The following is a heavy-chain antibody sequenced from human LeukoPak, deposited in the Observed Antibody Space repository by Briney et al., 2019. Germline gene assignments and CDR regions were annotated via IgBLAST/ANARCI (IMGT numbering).Heavy chain of an antibody. D-gene: IGHD2-15*01. Sequence: GGSLRLSCEASGFRFSDYWMTWVRQAPGKGLEWVANIKEDGREKYYVDPVKGRFTLSKDNAKNSVYLQMNSLGAEDTAVYYCARGWGEKGYCRGGTCNNPQFDYWGQAILVTVS. CDR3: ARGWGEKGYCRGGTCNNPQFDY. CDR2: IKEDGREK. V-gene: IGHV3-7*01. CDR1: GFRFSDYW. J-gene: IGHJ4*02.